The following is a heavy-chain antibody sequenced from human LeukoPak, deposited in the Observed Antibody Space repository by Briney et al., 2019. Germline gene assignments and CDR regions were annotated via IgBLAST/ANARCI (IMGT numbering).Heavy chain of an antibody. J-gene: IGHJ6*03. D-gene: IGHD6-13*01. V-gene: IGHV3-7*01. CDR1: GFTFSSYW. Sequence: GGSLRLSCAASGFTFSSYWMSWVRQAPGKGLEWVANIKQDGSEKYYVDSVKGRFTISRDNAKNSLYLQMNSLRAEDTAVYYCARGRSSSWPHYYYYMDVWGKGTTVTASS. CDR2: IKQDGSEK. CDR3: ARGRSSSWPHYYYYMDV.